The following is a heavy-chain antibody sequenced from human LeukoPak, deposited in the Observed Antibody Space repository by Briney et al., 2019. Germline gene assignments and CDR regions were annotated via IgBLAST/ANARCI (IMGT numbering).Heavy chain of an antibody. Sequence: ASVKVSCKASGYTFTGYYMHWVRQAPGQGLEWMGWINPNSGGTNYAQKFQGRVAMTRDTSISTAYMELSRLRSDDTAVYYCARDEETGDIVATINYWGQGTLVTVSS. CDR3: ARDEETGDIVATINY. J-gene: IGHJ4*02. CDR2: INPNSGGT. D-gene: IGHD5-12*01. CDR1: GYTFTGYY. V-gene: IGHV1-2*02.